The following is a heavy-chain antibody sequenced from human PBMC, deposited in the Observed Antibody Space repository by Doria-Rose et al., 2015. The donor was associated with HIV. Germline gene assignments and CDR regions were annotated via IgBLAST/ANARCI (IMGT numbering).Heavy chain of an antibody. CDR3: ARDLGIQLWLGY. CDR2: IYHSGNT. J-gene: IGHJ4*02. V-gene: IGHV4-4*02. Sequence: QVQLQESGPGLVEPSGALSLTCAVSGGSISRSHWWSWVRQPPGKGLEWIGQIYHSGNTNYNPSLKSRVTISADKSKNQFSLKLPSVTAADTAVYYCARDLGIQLWLGYWGQGTLVTVSS. D-gene: IGHD5-18*01. CDR1: GGSISRSHW.